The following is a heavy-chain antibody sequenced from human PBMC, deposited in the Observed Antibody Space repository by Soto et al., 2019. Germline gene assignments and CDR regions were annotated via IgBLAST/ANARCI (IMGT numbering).Heavy chain of an antibody. Sequence: GGSLRLSCAASGFTFSSYAMSWVRQAPGKGLEWVSAISGSGGSTYYADSVKGRFTISRDNSKNTLYLQMNSLRAEDTAVYYCATANLGILSLFDYWGQGTLVTVSS. CDR1: GFTFSSYA. D-gene: IGHD7-27*01. J-gene: IGHJ4*02. CDR2: ISGSGGST. V-gene: IGHV3-23*01. CDR3: ATANLGILSLFDY.